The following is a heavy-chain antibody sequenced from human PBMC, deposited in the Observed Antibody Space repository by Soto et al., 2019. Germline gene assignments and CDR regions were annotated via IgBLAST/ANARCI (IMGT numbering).Heavy chain of an antibody. CDR1: GFTFDDYS. Sequence: QVQLVESGGGVVQPGRSLRLSCAAFGFTFDDYSMHWVRQAPGKGLEWVALISYEGSNKYYAGSVKGRFTSSRDNAEDTLFLEVNSLRTEHTAVYDAALPHIQPACNDGFDIWGQGTMVTVSS. CDR2: ISYEGSNK. V-gene: IGHV3-30-3*01. CDR3: ALPHIQPACNDGFDI. J-gene: IGHJ3*02.